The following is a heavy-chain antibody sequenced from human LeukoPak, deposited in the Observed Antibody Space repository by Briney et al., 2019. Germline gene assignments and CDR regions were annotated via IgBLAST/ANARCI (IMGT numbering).Heavy chain of an antibody. J-gene: IGHJ4*02. V-gene: IGHV1-18*04. CDR3: VRDGLSSSWYDY. Sequence: ASVKVSCKASGYTFTGYYMRWARQAPGQGLEWMGWISGDNGNTQYAQKVQGRVTVTTDTSTSTAYMELRSLRSDDTAVYYCVRDGLSSSWYDYWGQGTLVTVSS. CDR2: ISGDNGNT. D-gene: IGHD6-13*01. CDR1: GYTFTGYY.